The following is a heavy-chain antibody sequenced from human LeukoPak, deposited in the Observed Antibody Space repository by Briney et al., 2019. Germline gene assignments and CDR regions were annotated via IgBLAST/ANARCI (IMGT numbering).Heavy chain of an antibody. J-gene: IGHJ5*02. Sequence: GGSLRLSCAASGFTFNDHGMHWVRQAPGKGLEWVSSISWNGGSTGYADSVKGRFTISRDNAKNSLYLQMNSLRPEDTALYYCAKGGSGWSGRLDPWGQGTLVTVSS. D-gene: IGHD6-19*01. CDR1: GFTFNDHG. CDR2: ISWNGGST. CDR3: AKGGSGWSGRLDP. V-gene: IGHV3-9*01.